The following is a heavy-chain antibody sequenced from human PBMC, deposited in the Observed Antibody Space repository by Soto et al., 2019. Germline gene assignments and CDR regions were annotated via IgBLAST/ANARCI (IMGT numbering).Heavy chain of an antibody. CDR2: INHSGST. CDR3: ARERGVARLRDYYYMDV. V-gene: IGHV4-34*01. Sequence: SETLSLTCAGYGGSFSGYYWSWIRQPPGKGLEGIGEINHSGSTNYNPSLKSRVTITVDTSKNQFSLKMSSVAAADKAVYYCARERGVARLRDYYYMDVWGKGTTVTVSS. J-gene: IGHJ6*03. CDR1: GGSFSGYY. D-gene: IGHD2-15*01.